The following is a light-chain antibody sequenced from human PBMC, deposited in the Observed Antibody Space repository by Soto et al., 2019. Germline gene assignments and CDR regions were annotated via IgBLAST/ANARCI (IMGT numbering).Light chain of an antibody. CDR1: SSDVGSYNR. J-gene: IGLJ1*01. V-gene: IGLV2-18*02. CDR2: EVS. Sequence: QSALAQPPSVSGSPGQSVTISCTGTSSDVGSYNRVSWYQQPPGTAHKLMIYEVSNRPSGVPDRFTGSKSGNTASLTISGLQAEDEADYYCNSYTSTNTYVFGTGTKVTVL. CDR3: NSYTSTNTYV.